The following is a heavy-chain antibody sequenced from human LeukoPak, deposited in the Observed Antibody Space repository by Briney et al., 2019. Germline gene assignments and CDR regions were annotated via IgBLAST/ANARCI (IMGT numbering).Heavy chain of an antibody. J-gene: IGHJ5*02. CDR2: INSDGSST. CDR3: ARAYRQFNWFDP. Sequence: GGSLRLSCAASGFTFSSYWMHWVRKAPGKGLVWVSRINSDGSSTSYADSVKGRFTISRDNAKNTLYLQMNSLRAEDTAVYYCARAYRQFNWFDPWGQGTLVSVSS. V-gene: IGHV3-74*01. CDR1: GFTFSSYW.